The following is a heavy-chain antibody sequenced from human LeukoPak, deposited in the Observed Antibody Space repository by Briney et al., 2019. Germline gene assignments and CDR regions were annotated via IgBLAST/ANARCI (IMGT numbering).Heavy chain of an antibody. CDR1: GFTFGDYS. Sequence: GGSLRLSCAASGFTFGDYSMEWVRQAPGKGLEWISYISSTSTTIYYAGSVKGRFTTSRDNAKNSLYLQMNSLRAEDTAVYYCARGCGLHLSPASSYYDSRCRYFDDWGQGTLVTVSS. CDR3: ARGCGLHLSPASSYYDSRCRYFDD. J-gene: IGHJ4*02. V-gene: IGHV3-48*04. CDR2: ISSTSTTI. D-gene: IGHD3-22*01.